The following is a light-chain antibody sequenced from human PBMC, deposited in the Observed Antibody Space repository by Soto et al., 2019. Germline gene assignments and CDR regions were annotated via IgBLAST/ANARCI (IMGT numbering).Light chain of an antibody. V-gene: IGLV2-23*02. J-gene: IGLJ3*02. CDR1: SSDVGSYNL. Sequence: QSAVTQPASVSGSPGQSITISCTGTSSDVGSYNLVSWYQRHPDKDPKLMIYEVSKRPSGVSDRFSGSKSGNTASLTISGLQAEDEADYYCCSYASTSTLLFGGGTKLTVL. CDR2: EVS. CDR3: CSYASTSTLL.